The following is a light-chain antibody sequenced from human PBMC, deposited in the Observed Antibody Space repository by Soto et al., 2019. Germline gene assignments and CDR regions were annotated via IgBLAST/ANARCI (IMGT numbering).Light chain of an antibody. V-gene: IGKV3-11*01. Sequence: EIVLTQSPATLSLSPGERATLSCRASQSVSSYLAWYQQKPGQAPRLLIYDASNRATGIPARFSGSGSGTDFPLTIRSLEPEDFAVYYCQQRNNWPRGTFGQGTRLEIK. J-gene: IGKJ5*01. CDR3: QQRNNWPRGT. CDR1: QSVSSY. CDR2: DAS.